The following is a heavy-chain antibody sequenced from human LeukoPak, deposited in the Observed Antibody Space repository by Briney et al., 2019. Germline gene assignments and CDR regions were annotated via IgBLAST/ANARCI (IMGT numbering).Heavy chain of an antibody. V-gene: IGHV3-30*18. CDR2: IYYDGSNK. D-gene: IGHD3-10*01. CDR1: GFTFSSYG. J-gene: IGHJ4*02. Sequence: PGRSLRLSCAASGFTFSSYGMHWVRQAPGKGLEWVALIYYDGSNKYYADSVKGRFTISRDNSKNTLYLQMNSLRAESTAVYYWAKDPSCGAGSCWGEGTLVTVSS. CDR3: AKDPSCGAGSC.